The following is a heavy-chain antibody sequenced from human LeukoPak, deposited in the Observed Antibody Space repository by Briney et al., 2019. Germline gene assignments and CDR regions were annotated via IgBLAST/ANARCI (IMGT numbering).Heavy chain of an antibody. CDR3: ARDPRSSTSYQYYYKAV. CDR2: ISSSSSTI. D-gene: IGHD2-2*01. V-gene: IGHV3-48*01. J-gene: IGHJ6*03. Sequence: GGSLRLSCAASGFNFSSYSMNWVRQAPGKGLEWISYISSSSSTIDYADSVKGRFTISRDNAKNSLYLQMNSLRAEDTAVYYCARDPRSSTSYQYYYKAVWGKGTTVTVSS. CDR1: GFNFSSYS.